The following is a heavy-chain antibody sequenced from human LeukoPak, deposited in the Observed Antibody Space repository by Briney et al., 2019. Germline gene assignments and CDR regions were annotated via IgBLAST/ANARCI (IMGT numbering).Heavy chain of an antibody. D-gene: IGHD3-10*01. CDR2: INPNSGGT. CDR1: GYTFTCYY. CDR3: ARDLSITMVRGVISLGY. J-gene: IGHJ4*02. V-gene: IGHV1-2*02. Sequence: ASVKVSCKASGYTFTCYYMHWVRQAPGQGREWMGGINPNSGGTNYAQKFQGRVTMTRDTSISTAYMELSRLRSDDTAVYYCARDLSITMVRGVISLGYWGQGTLVTVSS.